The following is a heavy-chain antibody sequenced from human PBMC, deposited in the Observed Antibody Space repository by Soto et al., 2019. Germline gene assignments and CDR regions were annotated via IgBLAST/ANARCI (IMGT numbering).Heavy chain of an antibody. Sequence: QVQLVQSGAVVQKPGSSVKVSCKASGGSFSSYAISWVRQAPGQGLEWMGGIIPIFGTANYAQKFQGRVTITADEATSTAYMQLSSLRSEYTAVYYCARDSNYAFDFWGQGTLVTVSS. D-gene: IGHD4-4*01. CDR3: ARDSNYAFDF. J-gene: IGHJ4*02. CDR2: IIPIFGTA. V-gene: IGHV1-69*01. CDR1: GGSFSSYA.